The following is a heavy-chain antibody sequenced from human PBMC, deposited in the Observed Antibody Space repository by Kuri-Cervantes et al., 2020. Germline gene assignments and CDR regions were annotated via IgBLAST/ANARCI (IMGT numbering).Heavy chain of an antibody. D-gene: IGHD3-3*01. CDR3: ARGAPYYDFWSGYRDYYMDV. CDR1: GFPFSDYY. CDR2: ISSSSTI. V-gene: IGHV3-69-1*01. Sequence: GESLKISCAASGFPFSDYYMNWVRQAPGKGLEWVSSISSSSTIYYADSVKGRFTISRDNAKNSLYLQMNSLRAEDTAVYYCARGAPYYDFWSGYRDYYMDVWCKGTTVTVSS. J-gene: IGHJ6*03.